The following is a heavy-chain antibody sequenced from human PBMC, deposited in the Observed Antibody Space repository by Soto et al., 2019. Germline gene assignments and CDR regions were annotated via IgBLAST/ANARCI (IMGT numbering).Heavy chain of an antibody. Sequence: SETLSLTCAVSGGSISSGGYSWSWIRQPPGKGLEWIGYIYHSGSTYYNPSLKSRVTISVDMSKNQFSLKLNSMTAADTAVYYCARHNYGSGSTYFDYCGQGTLVTVSS. V-gene: IGHV4-30-2*01. CDR2: IYHSGST. CDR3: ARHNYGSGSTYFDY. J-gene: IGHJ4*02. CDR1: GGSISSGGYS. D-gene: IGHD3-10*01.